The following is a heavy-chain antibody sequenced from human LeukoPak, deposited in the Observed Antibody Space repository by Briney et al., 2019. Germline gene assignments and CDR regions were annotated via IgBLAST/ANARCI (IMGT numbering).Heavy chain of an antibody. CDR2: ISGSGRTI. CDR3: AKNVMVKRYIDY. Sequence: GGSMRLSCAASGFILNNHAIPWVRQAPGKRLQWISVISGSGRTIEYEDSVKGRFTISRDNSKNTVSLQMNNLRVEDTAIYYCAKNVMVKRYIDYCGQGTPVTVSS. D-gene: IGHD5-18*01. V-gene: IGHV3-23*01. CDR1: GFILNNHA. J-gene: IGHJ4*02.